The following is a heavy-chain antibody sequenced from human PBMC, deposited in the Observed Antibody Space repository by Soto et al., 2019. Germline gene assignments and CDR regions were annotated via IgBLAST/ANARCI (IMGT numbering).Heavy chain of an antibody. CDR2: IYYSGST. V-gene: IGHV4-59*01. CDR3: ARVRSYYVLDY. D-gene: IGHD1-26*01. CDR1: GGSISSYY. Sequence: TSETLSLTCTVSGGSISSYYWSWIRQPPGKGLEWIGYIYYSGSTNYNPSLKSRVTISVDTSKNQFSLKLSSVTAADTAVYYCARVRSYYVLDYWGQGTLVTVSS. J-gene: IGHJ4*02.